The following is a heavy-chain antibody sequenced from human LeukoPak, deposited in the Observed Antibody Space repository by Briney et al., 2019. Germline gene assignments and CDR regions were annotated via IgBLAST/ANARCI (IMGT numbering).Heavy chain of an antibody. V-gene: IGHV3-13*01. J-gene: IGHJ2*01. CDR2: IGTAGEI. D-gene: IGHD6-13*01. CDR1: GFTFRSYD. Sequence: PGGSLRLSCPATGFTFRSYDMHWLRQAAGKGLEWVSGIGTAGEIYYPGSVKGRFTISRENAKNSLYLQMNSLRAWDTAVYYCARAAYSSTWYSRYFDLWGRGTLVTVSS. CDR3: ARAAYSSTWYSRYFDL.